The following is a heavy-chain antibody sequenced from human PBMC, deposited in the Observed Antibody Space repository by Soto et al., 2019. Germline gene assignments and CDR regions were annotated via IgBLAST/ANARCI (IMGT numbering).Heavy chain of an antibody. J-gene: IGHJ6*02. V-gene: IGHV3-30*18. CDR1: GFTFSSYG. CDR2: ISYDESNK. Sequence: QSGGSLRLSCAASGFTFSSYGMHWVRQAPGKGLEWVAFISYDESNKYYADSVKGRFTISRDNSRTTLYLQMNSLRAEDTAVYYCAKDSGYQLPDNYFYYGLDVWGQGTTVTVSS. CDR3: AKDSGYQLPDNYFYYGLDV. D-gene: IGHD2-2*01.